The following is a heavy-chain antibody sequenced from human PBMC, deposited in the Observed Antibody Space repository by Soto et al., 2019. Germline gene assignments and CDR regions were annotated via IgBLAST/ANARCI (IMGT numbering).Heavy chain of an antibody. CDR1: GGTIRSYD. V-gene: IGHV4-59*08. J-gene: IGHJ3*02. CDR2: IYYSGST. CDR3: ARFGHNAFDI. D-gene: IGHD3-16*01. Sequence: SETMSLTCTVAGGTIRSYDWSWIRQPTGKGLEWIGYIYYSGSTNYNPSLKSRVTISVDTSKNQFSLKLSSVTAADTAVYYCARFGHNAFDISGQGTMVTVSS.